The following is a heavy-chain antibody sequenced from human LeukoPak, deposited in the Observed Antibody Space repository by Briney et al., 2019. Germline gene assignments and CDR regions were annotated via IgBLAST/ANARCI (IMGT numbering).Heavy chain of an antibody. CDR3: ARLGDSYATDY. J-gene: IGHJ4*02. V-gene: IGHV4-39*01. CDR1: GGSISSSSYY. D-gene: IGHD5-18*01. CDR2: IYYSGST. Sequence: SETLSLTCTVSGGSISSSSYYWGWIRQPPGKGLEWIGSIYYSGSTYYNPSLKSRVTISVDTSKNQFSLKLSSVTAADTAVYYCARLGDSYATDYWGQGTLVTVSS.